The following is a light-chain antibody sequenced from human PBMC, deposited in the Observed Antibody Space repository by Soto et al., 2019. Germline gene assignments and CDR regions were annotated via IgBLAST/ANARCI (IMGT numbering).Light chain of an antibody. Sequence: DIQMTQSPSSLSASVGDRVTITCRSSQKIGEYLNWYQKKPGKAPKLLIHAASSLHSGVPSTFSGSGSGTDFALTISSLQPEDFATYYCHQTAANPWTFAQGTKVEIK. CDR3: HQTAANPWT. CDR1: QKIGEY. J-gene: IGKJ1*01. CDR2: AAS. V-gene: IGKV1-39*01.